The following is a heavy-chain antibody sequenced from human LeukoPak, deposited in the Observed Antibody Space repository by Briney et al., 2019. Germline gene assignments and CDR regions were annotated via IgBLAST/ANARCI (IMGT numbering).Heavy chain of an antibody. J-gene: IGHJ4*02. CDR3: ARQKNSFGSIDY. CDR2: IYPGDSET. V-gene: IGHV5-51*01. Sequence: GESLKISCKGSEYSFTRYWIGWVRQMPGKGLEWMGIIYPGDSETLYSPSFQGQVTISADRSITTAYLQWGSLKASDTAMYYCARQKNSFGSIDYWGQGTLVTVSS. CDR1: EYSFTRYW. D-gene: IGHD5-18*01.